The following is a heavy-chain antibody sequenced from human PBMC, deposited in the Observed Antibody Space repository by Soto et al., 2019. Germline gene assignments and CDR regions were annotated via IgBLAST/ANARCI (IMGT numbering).Heavy chain of an antibody. Sequence: QVQLVQSGAEVKKPGASVTVSCKASGYTFTTHYMHWVRQAPGQGLEWMEIINPSGGRTTYALKFQGRVSLTSDTSTNTVYMELSSLRSEDTAVYYCARAGENYGSGTFSPPLRYYFNSWGQGTLVTVSS. J-gene: IGHJ4*02. CDR3: ARAGENYGSGTFSPPLRYYFNS. CDR2: INPSGGRT. CDR1: GYTFTTHY. V-gene: IGHV1-46*01. D-gene: IGHD3-10*01.